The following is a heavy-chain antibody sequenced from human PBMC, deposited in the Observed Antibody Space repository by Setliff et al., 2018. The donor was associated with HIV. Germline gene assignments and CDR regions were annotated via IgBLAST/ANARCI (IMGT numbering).Heavy chain of an antibody. J-gene: IGHJ3*02. V-gene: IGHV1-46*01. CDR2: INPSSGST. D-gene: IGHD5-12*01. CDR1: GYTFTSYY. CDR3: ATWPTERLNALDI. Sequence: GASVKVSCKASGYTFTSYYMHWVRQAPGQGLEWMGIINPSSGSTTYAQKFQGRVTMTRDTSTSTVYMELSSLRSEDTAVYYCATWPTERLNALDIWGQGTMVTVSS.